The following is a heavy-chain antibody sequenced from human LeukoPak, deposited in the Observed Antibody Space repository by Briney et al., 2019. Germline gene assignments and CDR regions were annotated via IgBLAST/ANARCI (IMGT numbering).Heavy chain of an antibody. J-gene: IGHJ5*02. CDR3: ARHPDIITMVRGVNDWFDP. D-gene: IGHD3-10*01. V-gene: IGHV4-59*08. CDR1: GGSISSYY. CDR2: IYYSGST. Sequence: SETLSLTCTVSGGSISSYYWSWIRQPPGKGLEWIGYIYYSGSTNYNPSLKGRVTISVDTSKNQFSLKLSSVTAADTAVYYCARHPDIITMVRGVNDWFDPWGQGTLVTVSS.